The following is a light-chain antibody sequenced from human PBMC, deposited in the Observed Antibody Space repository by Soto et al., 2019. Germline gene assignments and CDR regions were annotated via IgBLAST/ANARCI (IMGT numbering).Light chain of an antibody. CDR3: QQSYSTPWT. Sequence: DIQMNQSQSSLSASVGDKVNITCRASQSISSYLNWYQQKPGKAPKLLIYAASSLQSWVPSRFSGSGSGTDFTLTISSLQPEDFATYYCQQSYSTPWTFGQGTKVEIK. CDR2: AAS. J-gene: IGKJ1*01. CDR1: QSISSY. V-gene: IGKV1-39*01.